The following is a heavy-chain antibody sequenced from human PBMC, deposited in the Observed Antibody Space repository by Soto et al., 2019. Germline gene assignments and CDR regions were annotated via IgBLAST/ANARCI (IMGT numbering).Heavy chain of an antibody. V-gene: IGHV4-4*02. J-gene: IGHJ4*02. D-gene: IGHD1-7*01. CDR2: IYRTGST. Sequence: SETLSLTCAVSGGSFTSNNWWTWVRQPPGQGLEWIGEIYRTGSTNYNPSLKSRVTISLDKSENQFSLKVTSLTAADPAVYYCASRDPGTSVDYWGQGTLVTVSS. CDR3: ASRDPGTSVDY. CDR1: GGSFTSNNW.